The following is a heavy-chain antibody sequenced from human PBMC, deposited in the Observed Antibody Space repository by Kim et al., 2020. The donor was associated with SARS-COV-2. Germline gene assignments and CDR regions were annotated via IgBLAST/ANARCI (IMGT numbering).Heavy chain of an antibody. CDR3: ARDQKVARKQWLSPDNYYYYYYGMDV. J-gene: IGHJ6*02. D-gene: IGHD6-19*01. CDR1: GGSVSSGSYY. Sequence: SETLSLTCTVSGGSVSSGSYYWSWIRQPPGKGLEWIGYNYYSGSTNYNPSLKSRVTISVDTSKNQFSLKLSSVTAADTAVYYCARDQKVARKQWLSPDNYYYYYYGMDVWGQGTTVTVSS. CDR2: NYYSGST. V-gene: IGHV4-61*01.